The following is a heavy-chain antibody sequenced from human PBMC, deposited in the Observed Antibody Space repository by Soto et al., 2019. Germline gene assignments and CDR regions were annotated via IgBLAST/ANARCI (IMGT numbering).Heavy chain of an antibody. D-gene: IGHD7-27*01. Sequence: QVQLQESGPGLVKPSQTLSLTCTVSGGSISSGDYYWSWIRQPPGKGLEWIGYIYYSGSTYYNPSLKSRATLSVDTSKNQFSLKLSSVTAADTPVYYCARDRGWGMSDYSGQGTLVTVSS. V-gene: IGHV4-30-4*01. CDR3: ARDRGWGMSDY. CDR1: GGSISSGDYY. J-gene: IGHJ4*02. CDR2: IYYSGST.